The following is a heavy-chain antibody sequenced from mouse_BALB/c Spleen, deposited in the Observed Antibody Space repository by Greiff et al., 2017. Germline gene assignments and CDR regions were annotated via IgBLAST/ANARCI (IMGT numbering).Heavy chain of an antibody. D-gene: IGHD1-1*01. CDR1: GFTFSSFG. CDR3: ARDYGSSYGFAY. CDR2: ISSGSSTI. V-gene: IGHV5-17*02. J-gene: IGHJ3*01. Sequence: VQLKESGGGLVQPGGSRKLSCAASGFTFSSFGMHWVRQAPEKGLEWVAYISSGSSTIYYADTVKGRFTISRDNPKNTLFLQMTSLRSEDTAMYYCARDYGSSYGFAYWGQGTLVTVSA.